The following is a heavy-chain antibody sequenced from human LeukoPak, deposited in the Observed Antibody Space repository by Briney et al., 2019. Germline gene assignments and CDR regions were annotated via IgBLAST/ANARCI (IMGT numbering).Heavy chain of an antibody. Sequence: SETLSLTCTVSGDSVSSGYWNWFRQPPGKGLEWIGYIYDSGMTDYSHSLKNRLTISLDTSNNQFSLKLSSVTAADTAVYYCAGRGHRYSRDWGQGILVTVSS. CDR3: AGRGHRYSRD. D-gene: IGHD2-15*01. J-gene: IGHJ1*01. CDR2: IYDSGMT. V-gene: IGHV4-4*09. CDR1: GDSVSSGY.